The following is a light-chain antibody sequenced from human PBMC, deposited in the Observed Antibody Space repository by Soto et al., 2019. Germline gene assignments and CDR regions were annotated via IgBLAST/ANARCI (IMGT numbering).Light chain of an antibody. J-gene: IGLJ2*01. CDR3: QXXXSSSDHVV. CDR1: NIGSKS. V-gene: IGLV3-21*04. Sequence: SYELTQPPSVSVAPGKTARITCGGNNIGSKSVHWYQQKPGQAPVLVIYYDSDRPSGIPERFSGSNSGNTATLTISRVEAXXXXXXXCQXXXSSSDHVVFGGGTKLTV. CDR2: YDS.